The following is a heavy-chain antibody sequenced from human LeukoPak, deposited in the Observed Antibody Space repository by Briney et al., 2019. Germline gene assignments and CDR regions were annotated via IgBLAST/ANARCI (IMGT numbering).Heavy chain of an antibody. V-gene: IGHV3-7*01. Sequence: SGGSLRLSCTASGFTVSSNYMTWVRQAPGKGLEWVAGIKQDGSENYYVDSVKGRFTVSRDNSKNSLYLQMNSLRADDTAVYFCARERYCTTATCYVGVPFDYWGQGTLVTVSS. CDR2: IKQDGSEN. CDR1: GFTVSSNY. CDR3: ARERYCTTATCYVGVPFDY. D-gene: IGHD2-2*01. J-gene: IGHJ4*02.